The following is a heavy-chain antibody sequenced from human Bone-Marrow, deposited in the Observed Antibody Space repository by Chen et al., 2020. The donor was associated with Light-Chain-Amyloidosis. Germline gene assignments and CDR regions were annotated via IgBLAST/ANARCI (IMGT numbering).Heavy chain of an antibody. CDR1: SGSISSDNYY. CDR3: VRQRRGLGWSPVY. J-gene: IGHJ4*02. CDR2: IYFRGDT. V-gene: IGHV4-39*01. D-gene: IGHD6-19*01. Sequence: QLQLQESGPGLVKTSETLSLTCTVSSGSISSDNYYWGWIRQPPGQGLEWIGSIYFRGDTYYRPSLRSRVTISVDTSKNQFSLILNSMTAADTAAYYCVRQRRGLGWSPVYCGQAPPVT.